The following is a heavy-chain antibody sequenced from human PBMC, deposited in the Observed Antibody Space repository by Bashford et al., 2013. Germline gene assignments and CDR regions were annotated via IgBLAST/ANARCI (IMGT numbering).Heavy chain of an antibody. Sequence: GGPLETPPVQPSGFTFSSFGMHWVRQAPGKGLEWVAVIWYDGSKKYYGDSVKGRFSIYRDNSKNTLHLELNSLRAEDSAVYYCAREMAGASTWHFDYWGPREP. J-gene: IGHJ4*02. CDR2: IWYDGSKK. CDR1: GFTFSSFG. CDR3: AREMAGASTWHFDY. V-gene: IGHV3-33*01. D-gene: IGHD5-24*01.